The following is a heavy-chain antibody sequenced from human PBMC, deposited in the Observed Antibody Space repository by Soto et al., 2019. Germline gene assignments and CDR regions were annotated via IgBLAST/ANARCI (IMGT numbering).Heavy chain of an antibody. CDR1: GSTFSNAW. J-gene: IGHJ3*02. CDR2: IKSKTDGGTT. Sequence: EVQLVESGGGLVKPGGSLRLSCAASGSTFSNAWMSWVRQAPGKGLEWVGRIKSKTDGGTTDYAAPVKGRFTISRDDSKNTLYLQMNSLKTEDTAVYYCTTDTYYLNAFDIWGQGTMVTVSS. V-gene: IGHV3-15*01. D-gene: IGHD3-10*01. CDR3: TTDTYYLNAFDI.